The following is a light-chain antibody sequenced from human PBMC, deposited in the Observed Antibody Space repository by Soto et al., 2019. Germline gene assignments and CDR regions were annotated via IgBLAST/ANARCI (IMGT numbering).Light chain of an antibody. CDR1: QSVSNS. Sequence: EIVLTQSPATLSLSPGERATLSCRASQSVSNSLAWYQQKPDQAPRLLIYDASNRATGIPARFSGSGSGTDFTLAISSLEPEDFAVYYCHQRNNWPRTFGQGTKVEIK. CDR2: DAS. J-gene: IGKJ1*01. CDR3: HQRNNWPRT. V-gene: IGKV3-11*01.